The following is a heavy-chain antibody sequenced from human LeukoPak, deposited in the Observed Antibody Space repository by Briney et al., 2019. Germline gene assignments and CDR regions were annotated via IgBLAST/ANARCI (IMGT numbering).Heavy chain of an antibody. J-gene: IGHJ4*02. V-gene: IGHV3-64*01. CDR3: ARNDYDSSGFVDY. Sequence: GGSLRLSCAASGFTFSSYAMHWVRQAPGKGLEYVSAISSNGGSTHYANSVKGRFTISRDNSKNTLYLQMGSLRAEDMAVYYCARNDYDSSGFVDYWGQGTLVTVSS. D-gene: IGHD3-22*01. CDR2: ISSNGGST. CDR1: GFTFSSYA.